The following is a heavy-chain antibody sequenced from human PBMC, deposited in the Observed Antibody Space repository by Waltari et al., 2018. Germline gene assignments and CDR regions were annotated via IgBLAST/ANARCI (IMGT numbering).Heavy chain of an antibody. CDR1: GGSISSSSYY. CDR2: IYYSGST. J-gene: IGHJ4*02. CDR3: AGELYCSSTSCLFDY. V-gene: IGHV4-39*02. D-gene: IGHD2-2*01. Sequence: QLQLQESGPGLVKPSETLSLTCTVSGGSISSSSYYWGWIRQPPGKGLEWIGSIYYSGSTYYNPSLKSRVTISVDTSTNQFSLKLSSVTAADTAVYYCAGELYCSSTSCLFDYWGQGTLVTVSS.